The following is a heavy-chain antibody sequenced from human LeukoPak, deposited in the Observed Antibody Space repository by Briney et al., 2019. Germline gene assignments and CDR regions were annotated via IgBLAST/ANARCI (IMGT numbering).Heavy chain of an antibody. D-gene: IGHD2-15*01. Sequence: GGSLRLSCAASGFTFSSYAMSWVRQAPGKGLEWVSAISGSGGSTYYADSVKGRFTISRDNSKNTLCLQMNSLRAGDTAVYYCATMVVAAFTYWGQGTLVTVSS. J-gene: IGHJ4*02. CDR3: ATMVVAAFTY. CDR1: GFTFSSYA. V-gene: IGHV3-23*01. CDR2: ISGSGGST.